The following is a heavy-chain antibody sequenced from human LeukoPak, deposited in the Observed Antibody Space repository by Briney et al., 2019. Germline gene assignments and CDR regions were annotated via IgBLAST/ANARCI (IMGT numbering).Heavy chain of an antibody. CDR1: GFTFSSYW. D-gene: IGHD6-19*01. CDR2: IKQDGSEK. J-gene: IGHJ4*02. Sequence: GGSLRLSCAASGFTFSSYWMSWVRQAPGKGLEWVANIKQDGSEKYYVDSVKGRFTISRDNAKNSLYLQMNSLRAEDTAVYYCARDRYSGGWYHEDYWGQGTLVTVSS. CDR3: ARDRYSGGWYHEDY. V-gene: IGHV3-7*03.